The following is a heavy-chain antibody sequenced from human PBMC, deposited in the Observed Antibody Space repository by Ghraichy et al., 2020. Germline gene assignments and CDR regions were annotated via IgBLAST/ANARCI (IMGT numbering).Heavy chain of an antibody. Sequence: GESLNISCAASGFTVSSSYMSWVRQAPGKGLEWVSVIYSGGTTYYADSVKGRFTISRDNSKNTLYLQMNSLRAEDTAVYYCARDSGYYGSGLFDYWGQGTLVTVSS. D-gene: IGHD3-10*01. J-gene: IGHJ4*02. CDR2: IYSGGTT. CDR3: ARDSGYYGSGLFDY. CDR1: GFTVSSSY. V-gene: IGHV3-53*01.